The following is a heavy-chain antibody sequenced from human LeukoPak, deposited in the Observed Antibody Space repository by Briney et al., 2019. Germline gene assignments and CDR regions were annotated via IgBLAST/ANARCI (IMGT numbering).Heavy chain of an antibody. V-gene: IGHV3-11*01. J-gene: IGHJ4*02. CDR3: ARGHNGYSH. CDR1: GFPFSDFH. Sequence: GGSLRLSCAASGFPFSDFHMSWIRQAPGKGLEWISYIITSGYTKYYADSVKGRFTISRDNAKNSLYLQMNSLRAEDTAVYYCARGHNGYSHWGQGTLVTVSS. D-gene: IGHD5-24*01. CDR2: IITSGYTK.